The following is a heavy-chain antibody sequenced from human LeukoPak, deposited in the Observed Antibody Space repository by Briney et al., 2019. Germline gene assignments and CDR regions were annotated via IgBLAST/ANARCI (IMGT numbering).Heavy chain of an antibody. D-gene: IGHD4/OR15-4a*01. CDR3: ARQKGSMVITPFDY. CDR1: GYSFTSYW. J-gene: IGHJ4*02. CDR2: IYPGDSDT. Sequence: GESLKISCKGSGYSFTSYWIAWVRPMPGKGLEWVGFIYPGDSDTRYSPSFQGQVTISAGKSISTAYLQWSSLKTSDTAMYYCARQKGSMVITPFDYWGLGTLVTVSS. V-gene: IGHV5-51*01.